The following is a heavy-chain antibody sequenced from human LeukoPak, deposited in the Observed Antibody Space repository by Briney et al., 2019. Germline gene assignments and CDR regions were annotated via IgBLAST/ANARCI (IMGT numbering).Heavy chain of an antibody. CDR2: ISAYNGNT. D-gene: IGHD1-26*01. V-gene: IGHV1-18*01. Sequence: ASVKVSCKASGYTFTSYDINWVRQATGQRLEWMGWISAYNGNTNYAQKLQGRVTMTTDTSTSTAYMELRSLRSDDTAVYYCALSGSYAPFDYWGQGTLVTVSS. J-gene: IGHJ4*02. CDR3: ALSGSYAPFDY. CDR1: GYTFTSYD.